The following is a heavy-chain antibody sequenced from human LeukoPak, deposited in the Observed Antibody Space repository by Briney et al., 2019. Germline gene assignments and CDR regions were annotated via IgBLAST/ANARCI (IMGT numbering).Heavy chain of an antibody. CDR3: AKDQRLRYFDWLAIQH. CDR1: GFTFSSYG. Sequence: GGSLRLSCAASGFTFSSYGMHWVRQAPGKGLEWVAVISYDGSNKYYADSVKGRFTISRDNSKNTLYLQMNSLRAEDTAVYYCAKDQRLRYFDWLAIQHWGQGTLVTVSS. J-gene: IGHJ1*01. V-gene: IGHV3-30*18. D-gene: IGHD3-9*01. CDR2: ISYDGSNK.